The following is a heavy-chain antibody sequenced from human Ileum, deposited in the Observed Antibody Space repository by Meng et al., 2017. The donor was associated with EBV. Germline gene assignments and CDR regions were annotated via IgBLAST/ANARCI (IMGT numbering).Heavy chain of an antibody. V-gene: IGHV4-30-4*01. J-gene: IGHJ2*01. Sequence: QNAGPVLVKPSQTLPLTCTVSGCSISSSNYYWSWIRQPPGKGLEWSGHIYNSGSTYYNPSLKSRITISVDTSKNQFSLKLSSVTAADTAVYYCARGQKGYFDLWGRGTLVTVSS. CDR2: IYNSGST. CDR1: GCSISSSNYY. CDR3: ARGQKGYFDL.